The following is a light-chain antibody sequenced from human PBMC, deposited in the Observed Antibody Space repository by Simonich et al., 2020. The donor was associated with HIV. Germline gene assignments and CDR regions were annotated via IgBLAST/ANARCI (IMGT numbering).Light chain of an antibody. Sequence: EIVMTQSPATLSVSPGERATLPCRASQSVSSNLAWYQQKPGQAPRLLIYGASTRATGIPARFSGSGSGTEFTLTISSLQSEDAATYYCHQSSSLPHTFGQGTKLEIK. CDR2: GAS. CDR3: HQSSSLPHT. J-gene: IGKJ2*01. CDR1: QSVSSN. V-gene: IGKV3-15*01.